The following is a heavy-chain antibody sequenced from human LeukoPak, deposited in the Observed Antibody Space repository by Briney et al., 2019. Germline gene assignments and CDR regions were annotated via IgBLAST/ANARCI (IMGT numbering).Heavy chain of an antibody. CDR1: RGTFSSYA. V-gene: IGHV1-69*05. CDR3: ARSPGHTYGYEAD. J-gene: IGHJ4*02. Sequence: GASVKVSCKASRGTFSSYAISWVRQAPGQGLEWMGRIIPIFGTANYAQKFQGRVTITTDESTSTAYMELSSLRSEDTAVYYCARSPGHTYGYEADWGQGTLVTVSS. D-gene: IGHD5-18*01. CDR2: IIPIFGTA.